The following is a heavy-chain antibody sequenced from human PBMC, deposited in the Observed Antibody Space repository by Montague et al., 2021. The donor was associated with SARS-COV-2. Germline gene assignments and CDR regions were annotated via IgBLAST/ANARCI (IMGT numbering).Heavy chain of an antibody. CDR3: ARDSRIVGATGGMDV. CDR1: GFTFSSYW. CDR2: IKPDGGEK. D-gene: IGHD1-26*01. Sequence: SLRLSCAASGFTFSSYWMSWVRQIPGKGLEWVANIKPDGGEKHYVDSVKGRFTISRDNAKNSLNLQMDSLRAEDTALYYCARDSRIVGATGGMDVWGQGTTVIVSS. V-gene: IGHV3-7*03. J-gene: IGHJ6*02.